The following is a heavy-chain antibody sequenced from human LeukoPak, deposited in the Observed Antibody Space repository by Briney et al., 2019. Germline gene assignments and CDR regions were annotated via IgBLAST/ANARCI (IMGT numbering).Heavy chain of an antibody. D-gene: IGHD3-3*01. CDR3: ARDPYYDFWSGYYTDYYYGMDV. CDR2: ISSSSSTI. Sequence: GGSLRLSCAASGFTFSSYSMNWVRQAPGKGLEWVSYISSSSSTIYYADSVKGRFTISRDNAKNSLYLQMNSLRDEDTAVYYCARDPYYDFWSGYYTDYYYGMDVWGQGTTVTVSS. J-gene: IGHJ6*02. CDR1: GFTFSSYS. V-gene: IGHV3-48*02.